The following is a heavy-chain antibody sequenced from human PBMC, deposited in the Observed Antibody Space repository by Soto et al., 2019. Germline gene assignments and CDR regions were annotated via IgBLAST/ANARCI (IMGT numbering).Heavy chain of an antibody. CDR2: IIPIFGTA. CDR3: ARGSRVQLWIPSDY. Sequence: ASVKVSCKASGGTFSSYAISWVRQAPGQGLEWMGGIIPIFGTANYAQKFQGRVTITADESTSTAYMELSSLRSEDTAVYYCARGSRVQLWIPSDYWGQGTLVTVSS. J-gene: IGHJ4*02. CDR1: GGTFSSYA. D-gene: IGHD5-18*01. V-gene: IGHV1-69*13.